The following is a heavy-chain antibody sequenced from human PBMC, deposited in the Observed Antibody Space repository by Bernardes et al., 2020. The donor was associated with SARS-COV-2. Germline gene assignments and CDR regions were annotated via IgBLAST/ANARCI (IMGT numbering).Heavy chain of an antibody. CDR2: VYFTGGT. CDR1: GDSIISSSHY. J-gene: IGHJ4*02. Sequence: SEPLSLTCTVSGDSIISSSHYWGWLRQPPGGGLEWIGSVYFTGGTYYNSSLLSRVAISLDTSNNRFSLNLNSVTAADTAVYYCARAVTFVQGVVTHFFDLWGQGALVTVSS. D-gene: IGHD3-10*01. V-gene: IGHV4-39*01. CDR3: ARAVTFVQGVVTHFFDL.